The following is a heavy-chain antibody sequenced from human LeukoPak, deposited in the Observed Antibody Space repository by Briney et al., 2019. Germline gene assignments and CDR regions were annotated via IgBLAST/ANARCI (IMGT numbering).Heavy chain of an antibody. CDR1: GFTFDDYG. J-gene: IGHJ5*02. D-gene: IGHD2-15*01. CDR2: INWNGGST. CDR3: ARVRGVVVAARTGNWFDP. Sequence: GGSLRLSCAASGFTFDDYGMSWVRQAPGKGLEWVSGINWNGGSTGYADSVKGRFTISRDNAKNSLYLQMNSLRAEDTALYYCARVRGVVVAARTGNWFDPRGQGTLVTVSS. V-gene: IGHV3-20*04.